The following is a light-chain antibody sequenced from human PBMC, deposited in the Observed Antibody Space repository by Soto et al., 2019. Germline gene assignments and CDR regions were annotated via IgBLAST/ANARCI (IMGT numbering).Light chain of an antibody. Sequence: DIVLTQSPLSLPVTPGEPASISCRSSQSLLHSNGNIYLDWYLQKPGQSPQLLSYLGSIRASGVPGRFSGSGSGTDFTLKITSGEAEDVGVYYFMQARQALRTFGLGTKV. CDR3: MQARQALRT. J-gene: IGKJ1*01. CDR1: QSLLHSNGNIY. V-gene: IGKV2-28*01. CDR2: LGS.